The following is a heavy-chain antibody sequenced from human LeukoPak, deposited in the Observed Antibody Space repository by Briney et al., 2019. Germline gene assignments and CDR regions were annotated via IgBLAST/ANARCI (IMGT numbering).Heavy chain of an antibody. CDR1: GFTFSDYY. V-gene: IGHV3-11*06. CDR3: ARAGYYGSDPDY. J-gene: IGHJ4*02. Sequence: PGGSLRLSCAASGFTFSDYYMSWIRQAPGKGLEWVSYLSSSSSYTNYADSVKGRFTISRDNAKNSLYLQMNSLRAEDTAVYYCARAGYYGSDPDYWGQGTLVTVSS. D-gene: IGHD3-10*01. CDR2: LSSSSSYT.